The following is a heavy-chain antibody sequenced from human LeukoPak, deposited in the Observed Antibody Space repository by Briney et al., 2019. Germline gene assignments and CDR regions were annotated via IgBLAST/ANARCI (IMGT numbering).Heavy chain of an antibody. CDR3: ARASGYSYGSDWFDP. CDR1: GGSISSYY. Sequence: PSGTLSLTCTVSGGSISSYYWSWIRQPPGKGLEWIGYIYYSGSTNYNPSLKSRVTISVDTSKNQFSLKLSSVTAADTAVYYCARASGYSYGSDWFDPWGQGTLVTVSS. D-gene: IGHD5-18*01. J-gene: IGHJ5*02. V-gene: IGHV4-59*01. CDR2: IYYSGST.